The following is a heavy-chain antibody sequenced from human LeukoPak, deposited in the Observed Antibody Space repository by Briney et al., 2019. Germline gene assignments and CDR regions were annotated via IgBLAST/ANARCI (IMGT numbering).Heavy chain of an antibody. CDR2: IYYSGST. J-gene: IGHJ6*03. D-gene: IGHD3-10*01. Sequence: PSETLSLTCTVSGGSISSYYWSWIRQPPGKGLEWIGYIYYSGSTNYNPSLKSRVTISVDTSKNQFSLKLSSVTAADTAVYYCARASITMVRGSTLNYYYYYMDVWGKGTTVTVSS. CDR3: ARASITMVRGSTLNYYYYYMDV. V-gene: IGHV4-59*01. CDR1: GGSISSYY.